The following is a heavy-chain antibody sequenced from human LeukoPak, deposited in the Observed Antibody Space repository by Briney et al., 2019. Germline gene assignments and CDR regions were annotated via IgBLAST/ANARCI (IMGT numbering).Heavy chain of an antibody. J-gene: IGHJ3*02. Sequence: PSETLSLTCAVSGGSISSSNWWSWVRQPPGKGLEWIGEIYHSGSTNYNPSLKSRVTISVDKSKNQFSLKLSSVTAADTAVYYCARSFNSYYDSSGYYEEAFDIWGQGTMVTVSS. CDR3: ARSFNSYYDSSGYYEEAFDI. CDR2: IYHSGST. D-gene: IGHD3-22*01. CDR1: GGSISSSNW. V-gene: IGHV4-4*02.